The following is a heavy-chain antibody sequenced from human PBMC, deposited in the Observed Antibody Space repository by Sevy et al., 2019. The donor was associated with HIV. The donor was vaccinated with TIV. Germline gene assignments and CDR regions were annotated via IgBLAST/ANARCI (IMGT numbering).Heavy chain of an antibody. D-gene: IGHD6-13*01. CDR1: GFTFSNYA. CDR3: AKSPSSPGSSSTWATFDY. J-gene: IGHJ4*02. Sequence: SLRLSCAASGFTFSNYAMSWVRQAPGKGLEWVSAISASGGTTFFADSVKGRFTISRDNSKNTMYLQMNSLRVEDTAVHYCAKSPSSPGSSSTWATFDYWGQGTLVTVSS. V-gene: IGHV3-23*01. CDR2: ISASGGTT.